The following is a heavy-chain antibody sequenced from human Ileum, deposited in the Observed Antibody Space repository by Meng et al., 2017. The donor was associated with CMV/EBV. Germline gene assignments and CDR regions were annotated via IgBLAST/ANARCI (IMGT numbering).Heavy chain of an antibody. CDR2: IKQDGSAT. Sequence: GGSLRLSCAVSGFTYSNFWMSWVRQSPGMGLEWVANIKQDGSATYYADSVKGRFTISRDTANKSLYLQMNSLRAEDTAVYYCVRGVAANGNWCWGQGTQVTVSS. J-gene: IGHJ4*02. V-gene: IGHV3-7*01. D-gene: IGHD6-13*01. CDR1: GFTYSNFW. CDR3: VRGVAANGNWC.